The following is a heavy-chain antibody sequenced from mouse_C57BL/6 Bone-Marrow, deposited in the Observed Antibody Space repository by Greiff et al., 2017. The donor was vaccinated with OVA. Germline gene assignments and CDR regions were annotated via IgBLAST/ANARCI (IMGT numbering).Heavy chain of an antibody. CDR3: ARGGNYEDWYVDG. CDR2: IDPSDSYT. CDR1: GYTFTSYW. J-gene: IGHJ1*03. D-gene: IGHD2-1*01. Sequence: VQLQQPGAELVMPGASVKLSCKASGYTFTSYWMHWVKQRPGQGLEWIGEIDPSDSYTNYNQKFKGQSTLTVDKSSSPAYMHLSSLTSEDSAVYYCARGGNYEDWYVDGGGTGTTVTVSS. V-gene: IGHV1-69*01.